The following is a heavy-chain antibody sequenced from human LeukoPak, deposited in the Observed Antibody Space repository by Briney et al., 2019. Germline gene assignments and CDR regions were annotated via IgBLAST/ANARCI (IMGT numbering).Heavy chain of an antibody. CDR2: INSDGSST. CDR3: ARDRAYYDILTGYWYYFDY. CDR1: GFTFSSYW. J-gene: IGHJ4*02. Sequence: PGGSLRLSCAASGFTFSSYWMRWVRHAPGRGLGWVSRINSDGSSTSYADSVKGRFTISRDNAKNTLYLQMNSLRAEDTAVYYCARDRAYYDILTGYWYYFDYWGQGTLGTVSS. D-gene: IGHD3-9*01. V-gene: IGHV3-74*01.